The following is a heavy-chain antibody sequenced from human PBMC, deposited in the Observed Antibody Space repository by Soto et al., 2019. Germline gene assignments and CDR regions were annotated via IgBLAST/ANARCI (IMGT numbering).Heavy chain of an antibody. Sequence: EVQLLESGGGLVQPGGSLRLSCAASGFTFSNYAMGWVRQAPGKGLGWVSGLTGSGGATYYADSVKGRLTISRDNSNNTLYLQMNSLRAEDTAVYYCAKEGSVTAALDYWGQGILVTVSS. D-gene: IGHD6-13*01. CDR2: LTGSGGAT. CDR1: GFTFSNYA. V-gene: IGHV3-23*01. CDR3: AKEGSVTAALDY. J-gene: IGHJ4*02.